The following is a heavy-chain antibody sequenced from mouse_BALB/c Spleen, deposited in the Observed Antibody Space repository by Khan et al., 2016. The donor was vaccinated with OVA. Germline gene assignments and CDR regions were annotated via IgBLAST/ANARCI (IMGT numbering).Heavy chain of an antibody. CDR1: GFTFSSFG. CDR3: TRSFFYGYYFDY. V-gene: IGHV5-17*02. CDR2: ISSDSSTI. Sequence: EVELVESGGGLVQPGGSRKLSCAASGFTFSSFGMHWVRQAPEKGLEWVAYISSDSSTIYYGDKVEGRFNISRDNPKNTLFLQMTSLRSDDTAIYYCTRSFFYGYYFDYWGQGTTLTVSS. J-gene: IGHJ2*01. D-gene: IGHD1-1*01.